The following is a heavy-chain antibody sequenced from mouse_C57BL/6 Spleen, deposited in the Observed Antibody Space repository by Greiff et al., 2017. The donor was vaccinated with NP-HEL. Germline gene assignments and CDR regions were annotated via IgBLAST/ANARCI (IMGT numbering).Heavy chain of an antibody. Sequence: QVQLQQPGAELVRPGTSVKLSCKASGYTFTSYWMHWVKQRPGQGLEWIGVIDPSDSYTNYNQKFKGKATLTVDTSSSTAYMQLSSRTSEDSAVYYCARLDYGSMFDYWGQGTTLTVSS. D-gene: IGHD1-1*01. CDR1: GYTFTSYW. CDR3: ARLDYGSMFDY. J-gene: IGHJ2*01. V-gene: IGHV1-59*01. CDR2: IDPSDSYT.